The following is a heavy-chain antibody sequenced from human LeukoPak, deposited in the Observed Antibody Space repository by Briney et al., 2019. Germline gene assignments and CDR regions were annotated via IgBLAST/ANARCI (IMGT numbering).Heavy chain of an antibody. CDR1: GFTFSSYS. V-gene: IGHV3-21*01. Sequence: GGSLRLSCAASGFTFSSYSMNWVRQAPGKGLEWVSSISSSSSYIYYADSVKGRFTISGDNAKNSLYLQMNSLRAEDTAVYYCARSDGDYGIGAFDIWGQGTMVTVSS. J-gene: IGHJ3*02. CDR2: ISSSSSYI. CDR3: ARSDGDYGIGAFDI. D-gene: IGHD4-17*01.